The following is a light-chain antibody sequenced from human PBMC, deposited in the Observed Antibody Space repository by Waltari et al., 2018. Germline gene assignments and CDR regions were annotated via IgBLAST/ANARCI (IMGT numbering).Light chain of an antibody. Sequence: EIVLTQSPGTLSLSPGERATLSCRASQSVSTYLAWYQQKPGQAPRLLIYHASTRATGIPDRFSGSGSGTDFSLTISRLEPEDFAVYYCQKYGTLPATFGQGTKVEIK. V-gene: IGKV3-20*01. CDR2: HAS. J-gene: IGKJ1*01. CDR3: QKYGTLPAT. CDR1: QSVSTY.